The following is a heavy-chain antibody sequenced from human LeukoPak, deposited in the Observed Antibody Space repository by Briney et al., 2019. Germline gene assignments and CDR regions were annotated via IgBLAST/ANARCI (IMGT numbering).Heavy chain of an antibody. V-gene: IGHV3-30*18. CDR3: AKSEYSSGWADAFDI. Sequence: GGSLRLSCAASGFPFSTYDMHWVRQAPDKGLQWVAVISSDGYRTDYPDSVRGRFTISRDNSKNTLYLQMNSLRAEDTAVYYCAKSEYSSGWADAFDIWGQGTMVTVSS. J-gene: IGHJ3*02. CDR2: ISSDGYRT. CDR1: GFPFSTYD. D-gene: IGHD6-19*01.